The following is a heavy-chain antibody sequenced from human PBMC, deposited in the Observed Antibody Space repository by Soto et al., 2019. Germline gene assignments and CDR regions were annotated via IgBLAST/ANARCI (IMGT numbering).Heavy chain of an antibody. D-gene: IGHD2-15*01. Sequence: GGSLRLSCAASGFTFSSYAMSWVRQAPGKGLEWVSAISGSGGSTYYADSVKGRFTISRDNSKNTLYLQMNSLRAEDTAVYYCAKSLHSLRGGYSYKPDQQLPNWFDPWGQGTLVTVSS. CDR2: ISGSGGST. CDR1: GFTFSSYA. V-gene: IGHV3-23*01. CDR3: AKSLHSLRGGYSYKPDQQLPNWFDP. J-gene: IGHJ5*02.